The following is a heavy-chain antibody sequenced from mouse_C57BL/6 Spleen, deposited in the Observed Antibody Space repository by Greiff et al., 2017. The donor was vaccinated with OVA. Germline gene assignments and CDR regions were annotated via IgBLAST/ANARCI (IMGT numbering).Heavy chain of an antibody. V-gene: IGHV1-26*01. CDR1: GYTFTDYY. Sequence: EVQLQQSGPELVKPGASVKISCKASGYTFTDYYMHWVKQSHGKSLEWIGDINPNNGGTSYNQKFKGKATLTVDKSSSTAYMELRSLTSEDSAVYYCARTTVVARGFAYWGQGTLVTVSA. J-gene: IGHJ3*01. CDR3: ARTTVVARGFAY. CDR2: INPNNGGT. D-gene: IGHD1-1*01.